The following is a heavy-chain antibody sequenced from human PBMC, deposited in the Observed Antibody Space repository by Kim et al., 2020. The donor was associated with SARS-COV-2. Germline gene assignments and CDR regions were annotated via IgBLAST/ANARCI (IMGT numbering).Heavy chain of an antibody. CDR2: I. CDR3: ARYYYYGMDV. V-gene: IGHV3-48*02. Sequence: IYYARSGKGRFTISRYQDKNSLYLQMNSLRDEDTAVYYCARYYYYGMDVCGQGTTVTVSS. J-gene: IGHJ6*02.